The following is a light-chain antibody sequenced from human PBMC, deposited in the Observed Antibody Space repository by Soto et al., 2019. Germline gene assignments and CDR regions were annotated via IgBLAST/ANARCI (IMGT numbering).Light chain of an antibody. J-gene: IGLJ1*01. CDR3: SSYTSSSTYV. CDR2: EVS. Sequence: QSALTQPASVSGSPGQSITISCTGTSSDLGGYNYVSWYQQHPGKAPKLMIYEVSNRPSGVSNRFSGSKSGNTASLTISGLQAEDQPDYYCSSYTSSSTYVFGTRTKLTVL. V-gene: IGLV2-14*01. CDR1: SSDLGGYNY.